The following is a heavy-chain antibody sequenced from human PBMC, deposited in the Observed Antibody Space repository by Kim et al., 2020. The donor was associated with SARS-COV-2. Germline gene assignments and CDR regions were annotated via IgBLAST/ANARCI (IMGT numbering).Heavy chain of an antibody. D-gene: IGHD6-19*01. CDR3: AKGPFGSGWYGGHFDY. V-gene: IGHV3-23*01. J-gene: IGHJ4*02. Sequence: VKGRFTISRDNSKNTLYLQMNSLRAEDTAVYYCAKGPFGSGWYGGHFDYWGQGTLVTVSS.